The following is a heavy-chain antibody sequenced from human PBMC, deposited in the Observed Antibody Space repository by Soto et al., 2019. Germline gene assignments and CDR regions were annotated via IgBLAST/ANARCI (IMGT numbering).Heavy chain of an antibody. V-gene: IGHV6-1*01. CDR1: GDSVSSNSAA. Sequence: PSQTLSLTCVISGDSVSSNSAAWNWIRQSPSRGLEWLGRTYYRSKWYNDYAVSVKSRVTIFVDTSRNQFSLKVNSVTAADTAVYFCARLPGITTFRRDYWGPGTLVTVSS. J-gene: IGHJ4*02. D-gene: IGHD1-1*01. CDR2: TYYRSKWYN. CDR3: ARLPGITTFRRDY.